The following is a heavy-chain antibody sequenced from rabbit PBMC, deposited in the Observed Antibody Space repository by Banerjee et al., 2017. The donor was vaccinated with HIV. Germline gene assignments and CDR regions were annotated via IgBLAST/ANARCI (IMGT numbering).Heavy chain of an antibody. CDR2: IYSSNGDK. J-gene: IGHJ4*01. V-gene: IGHV1S47*01. D-gene: IGHD7-1*01. CDR3: ARDRDGDAGYGSLAL. Sequence: QEQLVESGGGLVQPEGSLTLTYKASGSDISSNAMCWVRQAPGKGLELIACIYSSNGDKWYASWVNGRFTISRSTSLNTVDLKMTSLTVADTATYFCARDRDGDAGYGSLALWGPGTLVTVS. CDR1: GSDISSNA.